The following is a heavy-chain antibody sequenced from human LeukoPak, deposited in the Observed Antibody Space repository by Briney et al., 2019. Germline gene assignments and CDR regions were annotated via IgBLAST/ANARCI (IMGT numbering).Heavy chain of an antibody. J-gene: IGHJ4*02. CDR3: ARGYSSSWVSGFDY. V-gene: IGHV1-2*04. D-gene: IGHD6-13*01. CDR1: GYTFTGYY. CDR2: INPNSGGT. Sequence: ASVKVSCKASGYTFTGYYMHWVRQAPGQGLEWMGWINPNSGGTNYAQKFQGWVTMTRDTSISTAYMELSRLRSDDTAVYYCARGYSSSWVSGFDYWGQETLVTVSS.